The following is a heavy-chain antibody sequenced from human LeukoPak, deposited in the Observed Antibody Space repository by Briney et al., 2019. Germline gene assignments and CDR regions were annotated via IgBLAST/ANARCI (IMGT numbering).Heavy chain of an antibody. CDR3: ATSPDCSSTSCYEEGVYYYYGMDV. V-gene: IGHV3-21*01. D-gene: IGHD2-2*01. CDR2: ISSSSSYI. J-gene: IGHJ6*02. Sequence: GGSLRLSCAASGFTFSSYSMNWVRQAPGKGLEWVSSISSSSSYIYYADSVKGRFTISRDNAKNSLYLQMNSLRAEDTAVYYCATSPDCSSTSCYEEGVYYYYGMDVWGQGTTVTVSS. CDR1: GFTFSSYS.